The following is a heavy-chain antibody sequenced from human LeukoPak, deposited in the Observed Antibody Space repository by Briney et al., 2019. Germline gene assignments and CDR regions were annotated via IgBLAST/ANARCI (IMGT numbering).Heavy chain of an antibody. J-gene: IGHJ3*02. D-gene: IGHD3-22*01. Sequence: SETLSLTCAVYGGSFSGYYWSWIRQPPGKGLEWIGEINHSGSTNYNPSLKSRVTISVDTSKNQFSLKLSSVTAADTAVYYCAREPTLDYYDSSGYGAFDIWGQGTMVTVSS. CDR3: AREPTLDYYDSSGYGAFDI. CDR1: GGSFSGYY. V-gene: IGHV4-34*01. CDR2: INHSGST.